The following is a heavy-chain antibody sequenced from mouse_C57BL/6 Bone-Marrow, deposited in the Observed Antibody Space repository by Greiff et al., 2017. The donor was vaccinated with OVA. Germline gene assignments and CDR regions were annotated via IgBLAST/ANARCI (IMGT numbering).Heavy chain of an antibody. V-gene: IGHV1-81*01. CDR2: IYPRSGNT. CDR3: ANIYYDYEYYFDY. D-gene: IGHD2-4*01. J-gene: IGHJ2*01. CDR1: GYTFTSYG. Sequence: QVQLQQSGAELARPGASVKLSCKASGYTFTSYGISWVKQRTGQGLEWIGEIYPRSGNTYYNEKFKGKATLTADKSSSTAYMELRSLTSEDSAVYFCANIYYDYEYYFDYWGQGTTRTVSS.